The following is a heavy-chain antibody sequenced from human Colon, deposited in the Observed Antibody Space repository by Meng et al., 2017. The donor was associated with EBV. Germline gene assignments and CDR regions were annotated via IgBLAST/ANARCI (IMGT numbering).Heavy chain of an antibody. CDR2: IFNSGLT. V-gene: IGHV4-4*02. Sequence: QVRVRGLGSGWVQPSDTLSRTCAVSGGSISSSTWWGWVRQSTEKGLEWIGEIFNSGLTNYNPSLQSRVTISVDKSKNQFSLEVTSVTAADTAIYYCMRDLLVLEKNEVWGRGTLVTVSS. D-gene: IGHD1-1*01. CDR1: GGSISSSTW. CDR3: MRDLLVLEKNEV. J-gene: IGHJ2*01.